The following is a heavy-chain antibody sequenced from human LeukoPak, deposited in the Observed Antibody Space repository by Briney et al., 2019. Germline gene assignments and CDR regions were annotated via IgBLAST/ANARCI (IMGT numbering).Heavy chain of an antibody. CDR1: GFSFSNHA. CDR3: AKDFRRNGDYHLFDS. V-gene: IGHV3-23*01. CDR2: ISDSGGNT. D-gene: IGHD4-17*01. Sequence: GGSLRLSCAASGFSFSNHAMTRVCQAPGKGLEWVSVISDSGGNTYYADSVKGRFTVSRDISKSTLYLQMNSLRAEDTAIYYCAKDFRRNGDYHLFDSWGQGTQDTVSS. J-gene: IGHJ4*02.